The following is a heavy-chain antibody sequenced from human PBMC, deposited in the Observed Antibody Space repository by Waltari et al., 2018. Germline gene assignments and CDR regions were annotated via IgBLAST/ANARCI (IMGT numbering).Heavy chain of an antibody. J-gene: IGHJ4*02. V-gene: IGHV6-1*01. D-gene: IGHD5-12*01. CDR2: TYYRSKWNN. CDR1: GDSVSSKNAA. Sequence: QVQLQQSGPGLVKPSQTLSLTCAISGDSVSSKNAAWNWIRQSPSRGLEWLGRTYYRSKWNNDYAVSVKSRVTINSDTSKNQFSLHLNSVTPEDTAVYYCARNSGWLDYWGQGTLVTVSS. CDR3: ARNSGWLDY.